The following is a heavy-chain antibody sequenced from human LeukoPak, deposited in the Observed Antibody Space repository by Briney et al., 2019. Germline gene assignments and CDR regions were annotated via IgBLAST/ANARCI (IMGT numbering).Heavy chain of an antibody. CDR3: ARHDYGDYVSPYYFDY. CDR2: IYYSGST. J-gene: IGHJ4*02. CDR1: GGSISISSYY. D-gene: IGHD4-17*01. Sequence: SETLSLTCTVSGGSISISSYYWGWIRQPPGQGLEWIGSIYYSGSTYYNPSLKSRVTISVDTSKNQFSLKLSSVTAADTAVYYCARHDYGDYVSPYYFDYWGQGTLVTVSS. V-gene: IGHV4-39*01.